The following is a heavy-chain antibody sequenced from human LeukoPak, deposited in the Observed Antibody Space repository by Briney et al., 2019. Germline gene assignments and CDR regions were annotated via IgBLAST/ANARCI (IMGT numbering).Heavy chain of an antibody. CDR1: GFTFSNHG. CDR3: AKDWIVVVPAALQNDAFDI. Sequence: GGSLRLSCAASGFTFSNHGMHWVRQAPGKGLEWVAVIWFDGSNKCYADSVKGRFTISRDNSKNTLYLQMNSLRAEDTAVYYCAKDWIVVVPAALQNDAFDIWGQGTMVTVSS. V-gene: IGHV3-33*06. J-gene: IGHJ3*02. CDR2: IWFDGSNK. D-gene: IGHD2-2*01.